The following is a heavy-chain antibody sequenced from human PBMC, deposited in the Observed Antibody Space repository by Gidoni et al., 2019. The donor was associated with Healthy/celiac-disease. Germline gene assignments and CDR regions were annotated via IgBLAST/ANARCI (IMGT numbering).Heavy chain of an antibody. CDR2: INPSGGST. D-gene: IGHD3-10*01. Sequence: QVQLVQSGAEVKKPGASVKVSCKASGYTFTSYYMHWVRQAPGQGLEWMGIINPSGGSTSYAQKFQGRVTMTRDTSTSTVYMELSSLRSEDTAVYYCARDGRSITMVRGVIGWFDPWGQGTLVTVSS. V-gene: IGHV1-46*03. J-gene: IGHJ5*02. CDR1: GYTFTSYY. CDR3: ARDGRSITMVRGVIGWFDP.